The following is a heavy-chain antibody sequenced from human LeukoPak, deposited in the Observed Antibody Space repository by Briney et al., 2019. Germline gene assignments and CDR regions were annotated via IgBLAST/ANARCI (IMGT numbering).Heavy chain of an antibody. J-gene: IGHJ4*02. CDR2: ISGSGGST. V-gene: IGHV3-23*01. D-gene: IGHD6-13*01. CDR1: GFTFSSYA. CDR3: AKFGCSSSWIWESGFDY. Sequence: GGSLRLPCAASGFTFSSYAMSWVRQAPGRGLEWVSAISGSGGSTYYADSVKGRFTISRDNSKNTLYLQMNSLRAEDTAVYYCAKFGCSSSWIWESGFDYWGQGTLITVSS.